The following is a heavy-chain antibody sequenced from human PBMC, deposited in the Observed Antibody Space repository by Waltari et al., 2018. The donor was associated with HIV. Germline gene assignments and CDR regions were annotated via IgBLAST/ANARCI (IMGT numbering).Heavy chain of an antibody. V-gene: IGHV3-23*01. J-gene: IGHJ5*02. CDR2: ISGRAGST. D-gene: IGHD3-22*01. CDR1: GFTLRLYA. Sequence: VQLLESGGGLVQPGESLRLSCAASGFTLRLYAMRWVRQTPGKGLEWVSVISGRAGSTYYADSVKGRFTISRDNSMNTLYLQMNSLRAEDTAVYYCAKEEAWFYSDSSGYTWGQGTLVTVSS. CDR3: AKEEAWFYSDSSGYT.